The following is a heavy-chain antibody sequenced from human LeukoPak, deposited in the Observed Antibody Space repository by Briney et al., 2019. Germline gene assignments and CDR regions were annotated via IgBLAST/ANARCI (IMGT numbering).Heavy chain of an antibody. CDR1: GYTFTSYD. Sequence: GASVKVSCKASGYTFTSYDINWVRQATGQGLEWMGWMNPNSGNTGYAQKSQGRVTITRNTSISTAYMELSSLRSEDTAVYYCARVYHSSSSLFYWGQGTLVTVSS. CDR2: MNPNSGNT. J-gene: IGHJ4*02. V-gene: IGHV1-8*03. CDR3: ARVYHSSSSLFY. D-gene: IGHD6-6*01.